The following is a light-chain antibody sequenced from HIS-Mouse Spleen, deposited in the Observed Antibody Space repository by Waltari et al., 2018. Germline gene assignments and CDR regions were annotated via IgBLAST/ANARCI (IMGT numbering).Light chain of an antibody. CDR3: CSYAGSSTFVV. J-gene: IGLJ2*01. Sequence: QSALTQPASVSGSPGQSITIPCTGTSSDVGSYNLLSVYQQHPGKAPKLMIYEGSKRPSGVSNRFSGSKSGNTASLTISGLQAEDEADYYCCSYAGSSTFVVFGGGTKLTVL. CDR1: SSDVGSYNL. CDR2: EGS. V-gene: IGLV2-23*01.